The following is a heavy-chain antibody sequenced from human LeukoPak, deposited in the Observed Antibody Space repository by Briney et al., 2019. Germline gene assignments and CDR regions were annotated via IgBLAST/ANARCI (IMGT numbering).Heavy chain of an antibody. CDR2: IYYSGST. CDR1: GGSISSYY. Sequence: PSETLSLTCTVSGGSISSYYWSWIRQPPGKGLEWIGYIYYSGSTNYNPSLKSRVTISVDTSKNQFSLNLSSVTAADTAVYYCARALGYSSGWGVDYWGQGILVTVSS. D-gene: IGHD6-19*01. V-gene: IGHV4-59*01. CDR3: ARALGYSSGWGVDY. J-gene: IGHJ4*02.